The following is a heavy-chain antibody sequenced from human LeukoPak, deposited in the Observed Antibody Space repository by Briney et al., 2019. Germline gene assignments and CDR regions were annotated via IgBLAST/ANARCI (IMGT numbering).Heavy chain of an antibody. CDR3: AKVPGYPYYFDY. D-gene: IGHD3-9*01. Sequence: GGSLRLSCAASGFTFISYGMHWVRQAPGRGLEWVAFIRYDGSNKYYADSVKGRFTISRDNSKNTLYLQMNSLRAEDTAVYYCAKVPGYPYYFDYWGQGTLVTVSS. CDR1: GFTFISYG. J-gene: IGHJ4*02. CDR2: IRYDGSNK. V-gene: IGHV3-30*02.